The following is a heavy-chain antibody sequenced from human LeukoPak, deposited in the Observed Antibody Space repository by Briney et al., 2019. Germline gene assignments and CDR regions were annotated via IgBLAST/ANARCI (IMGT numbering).Heavy chain of an antibody. V-gene: IGHV3-21*01. CDR1: GFTFSSYG. CDR2: ISSSSSYI. CDR3: ARAVTSADYDFWSGYGYYGMDV. D-gene: IGHD3-3*01. J-gene: IGHJ6*02. Sequence: PGRSLRLSCAASGFTFSSYGMHWVRQAPGKGLEWVSSISSSSSYIYYADSVKGRFTISRDNAKNSLYLLMNSLRAEDTAVYYCARAVTSADYDFWSGYGYYGMDVWGQGTTVTVSS.